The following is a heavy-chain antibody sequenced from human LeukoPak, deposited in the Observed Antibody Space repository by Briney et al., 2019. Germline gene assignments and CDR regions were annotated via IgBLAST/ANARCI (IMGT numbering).Heavy chain of an antibody. Sequence: PSETLSLTCTVSGGSISNYYWTWIRQPAGKGLEWIGRIYSSGSTNYNPSLRSRVTMSVDTSKNQFSLKLSSVTAADSAVYYCAREILRGTNYEANLDYWGQGTLVTVSS. V-gene: IGHV4-4*07. D-gene: IGHD1-26*01. J-gene: IGHJ4*02. CDR2: IYSSGST. CDR1: GGSISNYY. CDR3: AREILRGTNYEANLDY.